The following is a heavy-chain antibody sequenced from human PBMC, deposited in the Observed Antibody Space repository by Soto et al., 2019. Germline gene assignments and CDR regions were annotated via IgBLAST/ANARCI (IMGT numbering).Heavy chain of an antibody. Sequence: GGSLRLSCAASGFTFSSYGMHWVRQAPGKGLEWVAVIWYDGSNKYYADSVKGRFTISRDNSKKTLYLQMNSLRAEDTAVYYCASSMAGPYYYYGMDVGGQGTTVTVSS. J-gene: IGHJ6*02. D-gene: IGHD3-10*01. V-gene: IGHV3-33*01. CDR3: ASSMAGPYYYYGMDV. CDR2: IWYDGSNK. CDR1: GFTFSSYG.